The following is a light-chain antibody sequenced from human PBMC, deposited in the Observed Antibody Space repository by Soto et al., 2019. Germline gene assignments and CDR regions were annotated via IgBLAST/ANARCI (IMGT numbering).Light chain of an antibody. CDR1: QSVSSN. CDR3: QQYKNWPLT. J-gene: IGKJ4*01. V-gene: IGKV3-15*01. CDR2: GAS. Sequence: EIVMTQSPATLSVSPGGRATLSCRASQSVSSNLAWYQQKPGQAPRLLIYGASTRATGVPARFSGSESGTEFTLTISSLQSEDFAVYYCQQYKNWPLTFGGGTRVEIK.